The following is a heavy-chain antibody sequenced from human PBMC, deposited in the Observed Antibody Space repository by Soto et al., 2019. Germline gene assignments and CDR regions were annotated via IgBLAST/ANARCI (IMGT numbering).Heavy chain of an antibody. Sequence: GGSLRLSCAASGFTFSSYAMHWVRQAPGKGLEYVSAISINGGSTDYANSVKGRFTISRDNYKNTLYLQMGSLRAEDMAVYYCAGVAHLELRYFDWLLKDYYYYMDVWGKGTTVTVSS. CDR2: ISINGGST. V-gene: IGHV3-64*01. D-gene: IGHD3-9*01. CDR1: GFTFSSYA. J-gene: IGHJ6*03. CDR3: AGVAHLELRYFDWLLKDYYYYMDV.